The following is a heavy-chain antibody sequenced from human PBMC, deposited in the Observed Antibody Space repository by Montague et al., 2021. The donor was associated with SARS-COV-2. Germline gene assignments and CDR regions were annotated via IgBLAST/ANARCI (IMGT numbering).Heavy chain of an antibody. CDR1: GGSISNYY. V-gene: IGHV4-4*07. J-gene: IGHJ6*02. Sequence: SETLSLTCTVSGGSISNYYWSWIRQPAGKGLEWIGRIYTSGSTNYNPSLKSRVTMSVDTSKNQFSLKLSSVTAADMAVYYCARDLIVYDYVWGSYRPYGMDLWGQGTTVTVSS. CDR3: ARDLIVYDYVWGSYRPYGMDL. CDR2: IYTSGST. D-gene: IGHD3-16*02.